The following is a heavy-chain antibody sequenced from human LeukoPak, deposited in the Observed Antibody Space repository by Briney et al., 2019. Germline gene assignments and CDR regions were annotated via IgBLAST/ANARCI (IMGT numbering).Heavy chain of an antibody. CDR1: GFIFNNYA. Sequence: GGSLRLSCAGSGFIFNNYAMHWVRQPPGKGLEWVSGISWNSGSIDYADSVKGRFTISRDNSKNTLFLEMNSLRAEDTAIYYCARSIQYSSTRYTPPIDCWGQGTLVTVSS. J-gene: IGHJ4*02. V-gene: IGHV3-9*01. CDR3: ARSIQYSSTRYTPPIDC. CDR2: ISWNSGSI. D-gene: IGHD2-2*01.